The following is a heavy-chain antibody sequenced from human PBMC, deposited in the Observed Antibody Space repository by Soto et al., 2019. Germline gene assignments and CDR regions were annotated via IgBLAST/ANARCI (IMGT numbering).Heavy chain of an antibody. V-gene: IGHV4-39*01. D-gene: IGHD2-21*01. J-gene: IGHJ5*01. CDR3: GRVVEGATRHTDFDS. CDR2: VYYSGGA. Sequence: PSETLSLTCSVSGGSISGDYYWGWIRQPPGKGLEFIANVYYSGGAHYNPSFKRRVTISVDTATNQVSLRMSSVTAADTAVYFCGRVVEGATRHTDFDSWGQGTLVTVSS. CDR1: GGSISGDYY.